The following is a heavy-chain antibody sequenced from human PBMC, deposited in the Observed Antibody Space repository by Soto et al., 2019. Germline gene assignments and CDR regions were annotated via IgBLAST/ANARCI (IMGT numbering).Heavy chain of an antibody. Sequence: ETRSVASYVHGGSFSGYYWSWIRQPPGKGLEWIGEINHSGSTNYNPSLKSRVTISVDTSKNQFSLKLSSVTAADTAVYYCARGQRLDAFDIWGQGTMVTVS. CDR1: GGSFSGYY. V-gene: IGHV4-34*01. CDR3: ARGQRLDAFDI. D-gene: IGHD6-19*01. CDR2: INHSGST. J-gene: IGHJ3*02.